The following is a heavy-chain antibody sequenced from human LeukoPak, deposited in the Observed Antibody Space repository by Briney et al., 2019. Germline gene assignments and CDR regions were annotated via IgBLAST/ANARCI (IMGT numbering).Heavy chain of an antibody. CDR1: GFTFSSYA. D-gene: IGHD3-10*01. J-gene: IGHJ6*03. CDR2: ISGGGDST. V-gene: IGHV3-23*01. CDR3: AKVRLQFYYYYMDV. Sequence: GGSLRLSCAASGFTFSSYAMSWVRQAPGKGLEWVSAISGGGDSTYYADSVKGRFTISRDNSKNTLYLQMSSLRAEDTAVYYYAKVRLQFYYYYMDVWGKGTTVTVSS.